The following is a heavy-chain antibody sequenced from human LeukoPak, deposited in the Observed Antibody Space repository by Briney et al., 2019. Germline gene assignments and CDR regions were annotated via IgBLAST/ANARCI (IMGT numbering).Heavy chain of an antibody. Sequence: SETLSLTCTVSGGSISSSSYYWGWIRQPPGKGLEWIGSIYYSGSTYYNPSLKSRVTISVDTSKNQFSLKLSSVTAADTAVYYCARQTSSSWYYLDYWGQGTLVTVSS. D-gene: IGHD6-13*01. CDR3: ARQTSSSWYYLDY. CDR2: IYYSGST. V-gene: IGHV4-39*01. J-gene: IGHJ4*02. CDR1: GGSISSSSYY.